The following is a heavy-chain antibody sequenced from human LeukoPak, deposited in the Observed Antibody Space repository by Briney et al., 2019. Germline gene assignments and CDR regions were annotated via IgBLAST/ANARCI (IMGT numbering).Heavy chain of an antibody. Sequence: GGSVRLLCAASGFTFSNYVMSWVRQAPGRGLLGVLGISDSGGSTYYADSVRGRFTISRDNAKSALYLQMNSLRAEDTAVYYCAKSNGRYSDHWGQGTLVIVSS. CDR3: AKSNGRYSDH. D-gene: IGHD5-12*01. J-gene: IGHJ4*02. CDR2: ISDSGGST. V-gene: IGHV3-23*01. CDR1: GFTFSNYV.